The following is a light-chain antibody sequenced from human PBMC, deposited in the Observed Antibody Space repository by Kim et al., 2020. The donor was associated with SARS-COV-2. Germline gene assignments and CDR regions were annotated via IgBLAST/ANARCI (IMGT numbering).Light chain of an antibody. V-gene: IGKV1-17*03. CDR1: QGISNH. Sequence: SASVGDRVTITCRASQGISNHLAWFQQKPGKVPKRLIYAASSLQSGVPSRFSGSGSGTDTLTISSLQPEDFATYYCLQHNTYPLTFGGGTKVDIK. CDR2: AAS. J-gene: IGKJ4*01. CDR3: LQHNTYPLT.